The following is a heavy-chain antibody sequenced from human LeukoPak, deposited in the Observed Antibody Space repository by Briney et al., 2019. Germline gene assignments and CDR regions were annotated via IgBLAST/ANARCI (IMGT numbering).Heavy chain of an antibody. CDR3: ARGHVVAAPDY. Sequence: PSETLSLTCAVYGGSFSGYYWSWIRQPPGKGLEWIGEINHSGSTNYNPSLKSRVTISVDTSKNQFSLKLSSVTAADTAVYYCARGHVVAAPDYWGQGTLVTVSS. D-gene: IGHD2-2*01. V-gene: IGHV4-34*01. CDR2: INHSGST. CDR1: GGSFSGYY. J-gene: IGHJ4*02.